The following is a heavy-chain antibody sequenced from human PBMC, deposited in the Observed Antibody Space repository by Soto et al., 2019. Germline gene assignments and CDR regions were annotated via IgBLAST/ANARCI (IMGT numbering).Heavy chain of an antibody. Sequence: PGGSLRLSCAASGFTFSRYAMNWVRQAPGKGLEWVAYVDSFSNFIYYADSVRGRFTISRDNAANSLFLRMASLRPEDTAVYYCAKDGATPVAARFLDSWGQGTPVTVSS. CDR3: AKDGATPVAARFLDS. V-gene: IGHV3-21*01. CDR1: GFTFSRYA. D-gene: IGHD6-19*01. J-gene: IGHJ4*02. CDR2: VDSFSNFI.